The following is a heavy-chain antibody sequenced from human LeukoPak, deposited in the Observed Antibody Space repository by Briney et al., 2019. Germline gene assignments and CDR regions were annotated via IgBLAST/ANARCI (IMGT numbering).Heavy chain of an antibody. CDR1: GYTFSNYD. CDR3: ARSAGLVTGYFDY. D-gene: IGHD3/OR15-3a*01. J-gene: IGHJ4*02. V-gene: IGHV1-18*01. CDR2: ISAYNANT. Sequence: GFSVTVSCKASGYTFSNYDINWVRQAPGQGLEWMGWISAYNANTNYAQILQGRVTMTTDTSTSTAYMELRSLRSDDTAVYYCARSAGLVTGYFDYCGQGALVSASS.